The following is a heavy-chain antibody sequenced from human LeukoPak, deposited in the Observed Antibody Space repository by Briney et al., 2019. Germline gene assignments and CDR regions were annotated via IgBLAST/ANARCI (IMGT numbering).Heavy chain of an antibody. CDR2: FTAGGINT. D-gene: IGHD2-21*02. CDR3: AKSPSYCRGDCYSTFEY. V-gene: IGHV3-23*01. CDR1: GFTFSSHA. Sequence: GGSLRLSCSASGFTFSSHAMSWVRQAPGEGLEWVSAFTAGGINTYYADSVKGRFTISRDNSKNTLYLHMNSLRAEDTAVYYCAKSPSYCRGDCYSTFEYWGQGTLVTVSS. J-gene: IGHJ4*02.